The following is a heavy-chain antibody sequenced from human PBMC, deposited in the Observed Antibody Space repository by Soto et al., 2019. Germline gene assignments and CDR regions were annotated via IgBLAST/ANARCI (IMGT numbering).Heavy chain of an antibody. J-gene: IGHJ4*02. Sequence: EVQLLESGGGLLQPGGSPRLSCAASGFTFINFAMNWVRQAPGKGLEWVSTISGSGDSTYYADSVRGRFTISRDNSRDTLYLQMNSLRAEDSATYYCAFRNWAEWLVPAGSFDYWGQGTLVTVSS. D-gene: IGHD6-19*01. CDR2: ISGSGDST. CDR3: AFRNWAEWLVPAGSFDY. CDR1: GFTFINFA. V-gene: IGHV3-23*01.